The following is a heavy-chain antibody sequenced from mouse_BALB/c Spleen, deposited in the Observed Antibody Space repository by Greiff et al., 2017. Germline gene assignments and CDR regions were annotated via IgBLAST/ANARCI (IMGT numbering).Heavy chain of an antibody. Sequence: VQLQQSGAELVRPGASVTLSCKASGYTFTDYEMHWVKQTPVHGLEWIGAIDPETGGTAYNQKFKGKATLTADKSSSTAYMELRSLTSEDSAVYYCTRTPLATVDNFDYWGQGTTLTVSS. CDR3: TRTPLATVDNFDY. D-gene: IGHD1-1*01. CDR1: GYTFTDYE. J-gene: IGHJ2*01. CDR2: IDPETGGT. V-gene: IGHV1-15*01.